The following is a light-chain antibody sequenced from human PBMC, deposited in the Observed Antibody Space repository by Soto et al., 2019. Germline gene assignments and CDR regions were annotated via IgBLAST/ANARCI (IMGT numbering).Light chain of an antibody. J-gene: IGKJ1*01. V-gene: IGKV3-20*01. CDR3: QQYRSSSWT. CDR1: QSVSSSY. CDR2: GAS. Sequence: EIVLTQSPGTLSLSPGERATLSCRASQSVSSSYLAWYQQKPGQAPRLLIYGASSRATGIPDGFSGSGSGTDFTLTISRLEPEDFAVYYCQQYRSSSWTFGQGTKVDIK.